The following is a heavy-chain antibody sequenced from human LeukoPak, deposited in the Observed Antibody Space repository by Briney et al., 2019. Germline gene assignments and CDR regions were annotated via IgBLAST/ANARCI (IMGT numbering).Heavy chain of an antibody. J-gene: IGHJ4*02. V-gene: IGHV4-59*06. Sequence: SETLSLTCTVSGDSISSYYWSWIRQPPGKGLEWIGYIYYSGSTYYNPSLKSRVTISVDTSKNHFSLKLSSVTAADTAVYYCATRSHSSGYPFDYWGQGTLVSVST. D-gene: IGHD3-22*01. CDR2: IYYSGST. CDR1: GDSISSYY. CDR3: ATRSHSSGYPFDY.